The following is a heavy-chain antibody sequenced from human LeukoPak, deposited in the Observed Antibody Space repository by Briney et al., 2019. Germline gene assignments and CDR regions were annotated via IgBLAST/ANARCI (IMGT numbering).Heavy chain of an antibody. CDR3: ARGIWVTMMT. J-gene: IGHJ5*02. Sequence: PGRSLRLSCAASGFTFSSYAMHWVRQAPGKGLEWVAIISYDGSNKYYADSVKGRFTISRDNAKNTLYLQMNSLRVEDTAVYYCARGIWVTMMTWGQGTLVTVSS. V-gene: IGHV3-30*04. D-gene: IGHD2-21*02. CDR2: ISYDGSNK. CDR1: GFTFSSYA.